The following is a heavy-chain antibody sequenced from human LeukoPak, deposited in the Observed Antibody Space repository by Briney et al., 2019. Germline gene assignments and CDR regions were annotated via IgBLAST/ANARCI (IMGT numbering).Heavy chain of an antibody. CDR1: GFTFSGSA. V-gene: IGHV3-73*01. J-gene: IGHJ6*03. CDR2: IRSKANSYAT. D-gene: IGHD3-9*01. CDR3: TSRYDILTGFPGPYYYMDV. Sequence: GGSLRLSCAASGFTFSGSAMHWVRQASGKGLEWVGRIRSKANSYATAYAASVKGRFTISRDDSKNTAYLQMNSLKTEDTAVYYCTSRYDILTGFPGPYYYMDVWGKGTTITVSS.